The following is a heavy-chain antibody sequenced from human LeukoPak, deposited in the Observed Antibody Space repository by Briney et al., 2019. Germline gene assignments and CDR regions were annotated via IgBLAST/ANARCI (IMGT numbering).Heavy chain of an antibody. CDR1: GFTLTNYD. CDR2: MNPTNGNT. J-gene: IGHJ5*02. Sequence: VSVKVSCRASGFTLTNYDINWVRQAPGQGLEWMGWMNPTNGNTGYARKFQGRVTMTRDTSISTAYMELRSLTSEDTAIYYCVRDGEGVAISVNFWFDPWGQGTLVTVSS. V-gene: IGHV1-8*01. D-gene: IGHD3-10*01. CDR3: VRDGEGVAISVNFWFDP.